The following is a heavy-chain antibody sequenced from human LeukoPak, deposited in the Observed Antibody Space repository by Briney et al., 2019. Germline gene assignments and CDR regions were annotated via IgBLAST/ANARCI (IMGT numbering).Heavy chain of an antibody. D-gene: IGHD2-15*01. CDR2: INAGNGNT. Sequence: ASVKVSCKASGYTFASYAMHWVRQAPGQRLEWMGWINAGNGNTKYSQEFQGRVTMTRDMSTSTVYMQLSSLRSEDTAVYYCARAGGYYYYYMDVWGKGTTVTVSS. V-gene: IGHV1-3*03. CDR1: GYTFASYA. J-gene: IGHJ6*03. CDR3: ARAGGYYYYYMDV.